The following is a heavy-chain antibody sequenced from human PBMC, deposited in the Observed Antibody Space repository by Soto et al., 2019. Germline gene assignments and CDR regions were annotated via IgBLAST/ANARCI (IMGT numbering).Heavy chain of an antibody. V-gene: IGHV4-34*01. CDR2: INHSGST. CDR1: GGSFSGYY. CDR3: ARAITITIFGVVTPYYFDY. Sequence: SETLSLTCAVYGGSFSGYYWSWIRQPPGKGLEWIGYINHSGSTNYNPSLKSRVTISVDTSKNQFSLKLSSVTAADTAVYYCARAITITIFGVVTPYYFDYWGQGTLVTVSS. D-gene: IGHD3-3*01. J-gene: IGHJ4*02.